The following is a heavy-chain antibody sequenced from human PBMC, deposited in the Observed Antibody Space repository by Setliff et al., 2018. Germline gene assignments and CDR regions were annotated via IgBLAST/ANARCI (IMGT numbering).Heavy chain of an antibody. CDR2: IWFDGSNT. CDR3: ARDQGSYGYRAFDF. Sequence: GGSLRLSCGASGFTFSTHAMHWVRQAPGKGLEWVAMIWFDGSNTHYADSVQGRFTISRDNAKNSLYLQMNSLRAEDTAVYYCARDQGSYGYRAFDFWGQGTLVTVSS. J-gene: IGHJ4*02. D-gene: IGHD5-18*01. CDR1: GFTFSTHA. V-gene: IGHV3-33*01.